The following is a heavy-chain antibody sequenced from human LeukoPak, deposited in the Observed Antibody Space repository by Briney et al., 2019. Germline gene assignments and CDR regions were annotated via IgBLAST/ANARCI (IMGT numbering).Heavy chain of an antibody. V-gene: IGHV3-21*01. CDR1: GFTLSSYS. Sequence: GGSLRLSCAASGFTLSSYSMNWVREAPGKGLGCVSSISSSSYIYYADSVKSRFTISRDNANNSLYLQMNSLRAEDTAVYYCARDRLLWFGGDYWGQGTLVTVSS. CDR3: ARDRLLWFGGDY. J-gene: IGHJ4*02. D-gene: IGHD3-10*01. CDR2: ISSSSYI.